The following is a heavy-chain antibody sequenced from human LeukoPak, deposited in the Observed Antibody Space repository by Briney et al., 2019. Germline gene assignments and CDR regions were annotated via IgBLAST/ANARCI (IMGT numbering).Heavy chain of an antibody. CDR2: IYHSGST. J-gene: IGHJ3*02. CDR3: ARAEDVGLISGAFDI. Sequence: SETLSLTCTVSGGSISSGGYYWSWIRQPPGKGLEWIGYIYHSGSTYYNPSLKSRVTISVDRSKNQFSLKLSSVTAADTAVYYCARAEDVGLISGAFDIWGQGTMVTVSS. V-gene: IGHV4-30-2*01. CDR1: GGSISSGGYY. D-gene: IGHD1-26*01.